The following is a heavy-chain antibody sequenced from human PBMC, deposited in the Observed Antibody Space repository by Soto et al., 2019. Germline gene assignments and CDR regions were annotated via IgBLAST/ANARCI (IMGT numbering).Heavy chain of an antibody. CDR3: ASSYGSGYRAFDY. D-gene: IGHD3-10*01. CDR1: GDTFNFYS. CDR2: VNPIVSMS. V-gene: IGHV1-69*02. Sequence: QVQLVQSGAEVKRPGSSVKVSCKASGDTFNFYSINWVRQAPGLGLEWMGRVNPIVSMSNYAQKFQGRVTMTAYNSTSTAYMELSSLRSEDTAIYYCASSYGSGYRAFDYWGQGALVTVSS. J-gene: IGHJ4*02.